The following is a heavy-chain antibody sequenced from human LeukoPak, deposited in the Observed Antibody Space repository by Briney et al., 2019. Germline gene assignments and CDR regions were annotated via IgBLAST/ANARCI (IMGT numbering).Heavy chain of an antibody. V-gene: IGHV1-69*04. CDR1: GGTFSNYA. CDR3: ASNGRDTAMNPEYYFDY. Sequence: GASVKVSCKPSGGTFSNYAVNWVRQAPGQGFEWMGRLIPILGTANYAQKFQGRVTITADKSTSTAYMELSSLRSEDTAVYYCASNGRDTAMNPEYYFDYWGQGTLVTVSS. CDR2: LIPILGTA. D-gene: IGHD5-18*01. J-gene: IGHJ4*02.